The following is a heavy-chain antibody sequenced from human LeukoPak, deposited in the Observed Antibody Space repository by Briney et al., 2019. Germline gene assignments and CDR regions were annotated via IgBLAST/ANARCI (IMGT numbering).Heavy chain of an antibody. J-gene: IGHJ3*02. CDR1: GFIFSYHD. CDR2: ICAAGAHT. V-gene: IGHV3-64*02. D-gene: IGHD1-14*01. CDR3: ARELGGTKTGGFDI. Sequence: GGSLRLSCAASGFIFSYHDMHWVRQSPGKGLEFVSSICAAGAHTFYADSVKVRFTISRDNFQSTMYLQLDGLRPEDSAVYYCARELGGTKTGGFDIWGQGSVVTVSS.